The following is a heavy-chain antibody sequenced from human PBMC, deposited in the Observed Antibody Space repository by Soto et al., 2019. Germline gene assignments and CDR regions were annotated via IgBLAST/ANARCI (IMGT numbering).Heavy chain of an antibody. Sequence: GWSLRLSCAASGFTFSTYSMNWVRQAPGKGLGWVSYISFSSSTIFYADSVRGRFTISRXXXXXSXYXQXXXLRDXDTAVYYCARDNGMAGSFDPWGQGTLVTVSS. V-gene: IGHV3-48*02. J-gene: IGHJ5*02. CDR1: GFTFSTYS. CDR2: ISFSSSTI. D-gene: IGHD2-8*01. CDR3: ARDNGMAGSFDP.